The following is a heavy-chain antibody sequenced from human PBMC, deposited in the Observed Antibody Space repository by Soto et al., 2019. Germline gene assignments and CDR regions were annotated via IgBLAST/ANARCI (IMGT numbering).Heavy chain of an antibody. CDR3: AFRPGIAVAGTDFDAFDI. Sequence: GGSLRLSCAASGFTFSSYAMSWVRQAPGKGLEWVSAISGSGGSTYYADSVKGRFTISRDNSKNTLYLQMNSLRAEDTAVYYWAFRPGIAVAGTDFDAFDIWGQGTMVTVSS. V-gene: IGHV3-23*01. CDR2: ISGSGGST. J-gene: IGHJ3*02. CDR1: GFTFSSYA. D-gene: IGHD6-19*01.